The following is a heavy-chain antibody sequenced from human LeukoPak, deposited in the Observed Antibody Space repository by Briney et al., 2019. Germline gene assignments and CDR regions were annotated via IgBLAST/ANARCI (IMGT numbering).Heavy chain of an antibody. CDR3: AREKINYGSANWFDP. V-gene: IGHV1-18*01. D-gene: IGHD3-10*01. CDR1: GYTFTSYG. J-gene: IGHJ5*02. CDR2: ISAYNGNT. Sequence: GASVKVSCKASGYTFTSYGISWVRQAPGQGLEWMGWISAYNGNTNYAQKLQGRVTMTTDTSTSTAYMELRSLRSDDTAVYYCAREKINYGSANWFDPWGQGTLVTVSS.